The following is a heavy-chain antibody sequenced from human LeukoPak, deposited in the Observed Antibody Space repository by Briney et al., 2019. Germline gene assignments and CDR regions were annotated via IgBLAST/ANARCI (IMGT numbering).Heavy chain of an antibody. CDR2: ISAYNGNT. Sequence: GASVKVSCKASGYTFTSYGISWVRQAPGQGLEWMGWISAYNGNTNYAQKLQGRVTMTTDTSTSTAYMVLRSLRSDDTAVYYCARDSVVINLSYYYYGMDVWGQGTTVTVSS. V-gene: IGHV1-18*01. CDR1: GYTFTSYG. CDR3: ARDSVVINLSYYYYGMDV. J-gene: IGHJ6*02. D-gene: IGHD3-22*01.